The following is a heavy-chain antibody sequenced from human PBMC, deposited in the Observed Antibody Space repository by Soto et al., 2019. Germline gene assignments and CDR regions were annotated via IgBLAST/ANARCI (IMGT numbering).Heavy chain of an antibody. CDR3: AREAEALDY. J-gene: IGHJ4*02. CDR1: GFTFSSYA. CDR2: ISYDGRNK. V-gene: IGHV3-30-3*01. Sequence: QVQLVESGGGVVQPGRSLRLSCAASGFTFSSYAMHWVRQAPGKGLEWVAVISYDGRNKYYTDSVKGRFTISRDNSKKTLYLQMNSLRAEYTAVDFWAREAEALDYWGQGTLVTVSS. D-gene: IGHD6-25*01.